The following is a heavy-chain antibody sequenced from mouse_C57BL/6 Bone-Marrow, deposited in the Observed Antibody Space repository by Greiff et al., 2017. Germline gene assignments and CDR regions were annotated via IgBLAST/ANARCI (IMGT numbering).Heavy chain of an antibody. V-gene: IGHV1-19*01. CDR3: ARGLYGNYVDY. CDR2: INPYNGGT. D-gene: IGHD2-1*01. CDR1: GYTFTDYY. J-gene: IGHJ2*01. Sequence: VQLKQSGPVLVKPGASVKMSCKASGYTFTDYYMNWVKQSHGKSLEWIGVINPYNGGTSYNQKFKGKATLTVDKSSSTAYMELNSLTSEDSAVYYCARGLYGNYVDYWGQGTTLTVSS.